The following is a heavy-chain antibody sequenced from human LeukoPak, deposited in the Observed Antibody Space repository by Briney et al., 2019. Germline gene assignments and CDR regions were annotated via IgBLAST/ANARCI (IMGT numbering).Heavy chain of an antibody. V-gene: IGHV1-18*01. D-gene: IGHD6-19*01. CDR1: GYTFTSYG. CDR3: ARNEGIAVAGTRDY. Sequence: GASVKVSCKASGYTFTSYGISWVRQAPGQGLEWMGWISAYNGNTNYAQKLQGRVTMTTDTSTSTAYMELRSLRSDDTAVYYCARNEGIAVAGTRDYWGQGTLVPVSS. J-gene: IGHJ4*02. CDR2: ISAYNGNT.